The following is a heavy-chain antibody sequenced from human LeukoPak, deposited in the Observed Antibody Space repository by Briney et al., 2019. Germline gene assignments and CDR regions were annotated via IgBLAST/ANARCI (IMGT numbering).Heavy chain of an antibody. CDR2: IKSKTDGGTT. V-gene: IGHV3-15*01. Sequence: PGGSLRLSCAASGFTFSNAWMSWVRQAPGKGLEWVGRIKSKTDGGTTDYAAPVNGRFTISRDDSKNTLYLQMNSLKTEDTAVYYCTTDPAEGNDYGDWYWGQGTLVTVSS. CDR1: GFTFSNAW. CDR3: TTDPAEGNDYGDWY. J-gene: IGHJ4*02. D-gene: IGHD4-17*01.